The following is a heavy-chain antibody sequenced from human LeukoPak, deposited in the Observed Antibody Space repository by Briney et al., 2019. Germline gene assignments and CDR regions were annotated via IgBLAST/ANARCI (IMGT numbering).Heavy chain of an antibody. V-gene: IGHV3-30*18. CDR3: AKDLRDILTGPSSYYYGMDV. Sequence: GGSLRLSCAASGFTFSSYGMHWVRQAPGRGLEWVAVISYDGSNKYYADSVKGRFTISRDNSKNTLYLQMNSLRAEDTAVYYCAKDLRDILTGPSSYYYGMDVWGKGTTVTVSS. J-gene: IGHJ6*04. CDR1: GFTFSSYG. CDR2: ISYDGSNK. D-gene: IGHD3-9*01.